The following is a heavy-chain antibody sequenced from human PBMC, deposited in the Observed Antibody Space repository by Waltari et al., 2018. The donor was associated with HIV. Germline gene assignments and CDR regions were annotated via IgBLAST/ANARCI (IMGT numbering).Heavy chain of an antibody. J-gene: IGHJ5*01. Sequence: EVQLVESGGGLVQPGRYRRLSCAASGFAFDDYPMHCVRQSRGKGMEWVSGISCNSGITDDGDSGKGRFTISRDNAKNSLYLQMNSRTVEDTAFYYCAKGGSHLTIFEAWFDSWGQGTLVTVSS. CDR1: GFAFDDYP. D-gene: IGHD3-3*01. V-gene: IGHV3-9*01. CDR3: AKGGSHLTIFEAWFDS. CDR2: ISCNSGIT.